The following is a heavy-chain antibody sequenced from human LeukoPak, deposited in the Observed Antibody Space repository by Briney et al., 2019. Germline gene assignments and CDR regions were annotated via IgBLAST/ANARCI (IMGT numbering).Heavy chain of an antibody. D-gene: IGHD6-13*01. CDR2: INPNSGGT. CDR1: GYTFTSYG. CDR3: ARTIAAVFHYYYYGMDV. V-gene: IGHV1-2*04. J-gene: IGHJ6*02. Sequence: GASVKVSCKASGYTFTSYGISWVRQAPGQGLEWMGWINPNSGGTNYAQKFQGWVTMTRDTSISTAYMELSRLRSDDTAVYYCARTIAAVFHYYYYGMDVWGQGTTVTVSS.